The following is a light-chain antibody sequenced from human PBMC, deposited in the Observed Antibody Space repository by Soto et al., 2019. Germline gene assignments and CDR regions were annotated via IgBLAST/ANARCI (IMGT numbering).Light chain of an antibody. CDR3: ATWDDSPDRPV. CDR1: SSNIGGNT. Sequence: QSVLTQPPSASGAPGQRVTISCSGSSSNIGGNTVTWYQQFPGTAPKLLIYSNNKRPSGVPDRFSGSKSGTSASLAISGLQSEDEADYYCATWDDSPDRPVFGGGTKVTVL. CDR2: SNN. V-gene: IGLV1-44*01. J-gene: IGLJ2*01.